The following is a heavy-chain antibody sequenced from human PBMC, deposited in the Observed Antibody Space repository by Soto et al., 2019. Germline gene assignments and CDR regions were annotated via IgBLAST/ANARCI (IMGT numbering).Heavy chain of an antibody. CDR3: AKDDVRIAYISRSSDY. CDR1: GVTFSSSG. J-gene: IGHJ4*02. D-gene: IGHD3-16*01. V-gene: IGHV3-30*18. CDR2: ISYDGSNK. Sequence: GGSMGIACAACGVTFSSSGVAGVCKDPGKGLEWVAVISYDGSNKYYADSVKGRFTISRDNSKNTLYLQMNSLRAEDTAVYYFAKDDVRIAYISRSSDYWGQGTLVTVSS.